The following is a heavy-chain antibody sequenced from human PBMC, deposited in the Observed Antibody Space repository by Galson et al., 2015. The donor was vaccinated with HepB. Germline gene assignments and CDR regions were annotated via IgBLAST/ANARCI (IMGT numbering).Heavy chain of an antibody. Sequence: EPLFLTSTVAVVSISNYYWSLIRQPRKKVVGWTGFIYDSGNTNYNDSLKSRVTISLDTAKNKFSLQLSIVTAADTAVYYCASARVVPAGIEFYYYGMGVWGQGTTVTVSS. CDR1: VVSISNYY. D-gene: IGHD2-2*01. CDR2: IYDSGNT. V-gene: IGHV4-4*08. CDR3: ASARVVPAGIEFYYYGMGV. J-gene: IGHJ6*02.